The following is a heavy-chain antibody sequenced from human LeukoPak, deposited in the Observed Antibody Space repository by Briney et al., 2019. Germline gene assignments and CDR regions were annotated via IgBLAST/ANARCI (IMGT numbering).Heavy chain of an antibody. V-gene: IGHV1-2*02. J-gene: IGHJ3*02. Sequence: GASVKVSCKASGYTFTGYYMHWVRQAPGQGLEWMGWIYPNSGGTNYVQKFQGRVTMTRDTSISTAYMELSRLRSDDTAVYYCAGGRAYCGGDRYWTTTDAFDIWGQGTMVTVSS. CDR3: AGGRAYCGGDRYWTTTDAFDI. CDR1: GYTFTGYY. D-gene: IGHD2-21*02. CDR2: IYPNSGGT.